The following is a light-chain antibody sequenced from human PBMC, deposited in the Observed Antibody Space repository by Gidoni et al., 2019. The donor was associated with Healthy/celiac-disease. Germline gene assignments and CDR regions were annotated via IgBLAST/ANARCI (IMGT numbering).Light chain of an antibody. Sequence: SSELTQDPAVSVALGQTVRITCQGDSLRSYYASWYQQKPGQAPVLVIYGKNNRPSGIPDRFSGSSSGHTASLTITGAQAEDEADYYCNSRDSSGNHYVVFGGGTKLTVL. CDR1: SLRSYY. J-gene: IGLJ2*01. CDR2: GKN. V-gene: IGLV3-19*01. CDR3: NSRDSSGNHYVV.